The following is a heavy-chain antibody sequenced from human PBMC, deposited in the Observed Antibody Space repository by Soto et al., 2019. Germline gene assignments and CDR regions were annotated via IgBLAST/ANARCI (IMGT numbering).Heavy chain of an antibody. CDR1: GYTFTHYY. V-gene: IGHV1-46*01. J-gene: IGHJ4*02. Sequence: QVQLVQSGAEVKTPGASVKLSCKASGYTFTHYYIHWVRQAPGQGLEWMGIINPNGGSTTYAQTFRAGVTMTRDTSTSTVYMELSNLRSDDSAVYYCATSVNSAMAFDYWGQGTLVTVSS. CDR2: INPNGGST. D-gene: IGHD5-18*01. CDR3: ATSVNSAMAFDY.